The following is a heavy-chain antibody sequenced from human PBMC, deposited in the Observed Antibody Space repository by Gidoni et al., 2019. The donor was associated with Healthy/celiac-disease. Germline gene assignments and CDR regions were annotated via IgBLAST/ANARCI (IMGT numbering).Heavy chain of an antibody. Sequence: QLQLQESGPGLVKPSETLSLTCTVPGGSISSSSYYWGWIRQPPGKGLEWIGSIYYSGSTYYNPSLKSRVTISVDTSKNQFSLKLSSVTAADTAVYYCARQHYDFWSGYFGTAFDIWGQGTMVTVSS. CDR3: ARQHYDFWSGYFGTAFDI. D-gene: IGHD3-3*01. CDR1: GGSISSSSYY. CDR2: IYYSGST. J-gene: IGHJ3*02. V-gene: IGHV4-39*01.